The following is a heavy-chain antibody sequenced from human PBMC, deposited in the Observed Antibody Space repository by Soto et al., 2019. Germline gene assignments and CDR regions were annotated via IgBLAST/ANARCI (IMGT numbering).Heavy chain of an antibody. J-gene: IGHJ4*02. CDR3: AREPRKRGSSNFDY. V-gene: IGHV4-31*03. CDR2: IYYSGST. CDR1: GGSISSSGYY. Sequence: QVQLQESGPGLVKPSQTLSLTCTVSGGSISSSGYYWSWIRQHPGKGLEWIGYIYYSGSTYYNPSLKSRVTISVDTSKNQFSLKLSSVTAADTAVYYCAREPRKRGSSNFDYWGQGTLVTVSS. D-gene: IGHD3-10*01.